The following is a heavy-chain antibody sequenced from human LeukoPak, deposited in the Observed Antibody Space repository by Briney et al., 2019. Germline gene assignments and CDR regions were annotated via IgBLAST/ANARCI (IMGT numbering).Heavy chain of an antibody. Sequence: SDTLSLTCSVSGYSISRGYHLASVRQPPGKGLEWSGSVHHSEAPHHNPSLNRRLNSRLTISADTSKHQFSLKRDCGTAADTAVYYCARITFNPAYWGQGTLVSVSS. CDR3: ARITFNPAY. CDR1: GYSISRGYH. D-gene: IGHD1-14*01. J-gene: IGHJ4*02. V-gene: IGHV4-38-2*02. CDR2: VHHSEAP.